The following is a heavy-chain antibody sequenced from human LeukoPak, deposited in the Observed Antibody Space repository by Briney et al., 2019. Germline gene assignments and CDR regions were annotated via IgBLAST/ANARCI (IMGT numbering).Heavy chain of an antibody. J-gene: IGHJ4*02. CDR1: GFTFSDHF. CDR3: ASICGAFGN. CDR2: TRNKANSYIT. D-gene: IGHD3-9*01. V-gene: IGHV3-72*01. Sequence: GGSLRLSCAASGFTFSDHFLDWVRQAPGKGLEWVGRTRNKANSYITEYAASVKGRFTISRDDSKNSLYLQMSSLKTDDTAMYYCASICGAFGNWGQGTLVTVSS.